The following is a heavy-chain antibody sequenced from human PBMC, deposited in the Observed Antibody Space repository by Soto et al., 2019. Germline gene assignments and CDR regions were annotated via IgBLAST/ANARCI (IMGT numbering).Heavy chain of an antibody. CDR2: IYYSGNT. Sequence: SETLSLTCTVSGDSISNYYWSWIRQPPGKGLEWIGYIYYSGNTNYNPSLKSRVTISVDRSKNQFSLKLSSVTAADTAVYYCAAGGGLPRYYWGQGTLVTVSS. CDR1: GDSISNYY. J-gene: IGHJ4*02. V-gene: IGHV4-59*12. CDR3: AAGGGLPRYY. D-gene: IGHD5-12*01.